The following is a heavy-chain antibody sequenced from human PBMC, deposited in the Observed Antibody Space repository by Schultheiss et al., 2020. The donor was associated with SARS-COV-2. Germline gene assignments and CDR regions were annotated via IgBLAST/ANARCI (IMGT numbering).Heavy chain of an antibody. D-gene: IGHD3-22*01. CDR2: ISSNGGST. CDR3: AKDMGTMIVVVILDY. Sequence: GGSLRLSCSASGFTFSSYAMHWVRQAPGKGLEYVSAISSNGGSTYYADSVKGRFTISRDNSKNTLYLQMSSLRAEDTAVYYCAKDMGTMIVVVILDYWGQGTLVTVSS. V-gene: IGHV3-64D*06. CDR1: GFTFSSYA. J-gene: IGHJ4*02.